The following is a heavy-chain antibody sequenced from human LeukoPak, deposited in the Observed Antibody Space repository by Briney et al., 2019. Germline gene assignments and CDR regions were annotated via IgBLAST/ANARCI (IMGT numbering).Heavy chain of an antibody. Sequence: PGGSLRLSCSASQLTFSDYYMSWIRQAPGKGLEWLSYIDKTGNTRDYADSLRGRFTISRDNAKNSLYLQMNNLRAEDTAIYYCARDLGRYFDLWGRGTLVTVSS. CDR1: QLTFSDYY. CDR2: IDKTGNTR. V-gene: IGHV3-11*04. CDR3: ARDLGRYFDL. J-gene: IGHJ2*01.